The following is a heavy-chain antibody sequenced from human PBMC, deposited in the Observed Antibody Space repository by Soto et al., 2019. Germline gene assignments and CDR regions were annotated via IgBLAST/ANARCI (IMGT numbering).Heavy chain of an antibody. J-gene: IGHJ6*02. V-gene: IGHV1-18*01. CDR1: GYTFSNYG. CDR3: ARNPFSHYYGLDV. CDR2: ISSYNVKA. Sequence: QVQLVQSGVEVKKPGASVKVSCKASGYTFSNYGITWVRQAPGQGLEWIGWISSYNVKANNAQNFEGRVTMTTDTSTSTAYMELRSLRSDDTAVYYCARNPFSHYYGLDVWGQGTSVTVSS.